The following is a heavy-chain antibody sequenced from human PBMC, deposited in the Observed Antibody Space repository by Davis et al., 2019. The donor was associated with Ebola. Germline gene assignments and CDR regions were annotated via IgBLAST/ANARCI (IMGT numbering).Heavy chain of an antibody. CDR2: ISYDGSNK. Sequence: GGSLRLSCAASGFTFSSYGMHWVRQAPGKGLEWVAVISYDGSNKYYADSVKGRFTLSRDNSKNTLYLQMNSLRAEDTAVYYCARTYYGSGSLYYFDYWGQGTLVTVSS. D-gene: IGHD3-10*01. V-gene: IGHV3-30*03. CDR1: GFTFSSYG. J-gene: IGHJ4*02. CDR3: ARTYYGSGSLYYFDY.